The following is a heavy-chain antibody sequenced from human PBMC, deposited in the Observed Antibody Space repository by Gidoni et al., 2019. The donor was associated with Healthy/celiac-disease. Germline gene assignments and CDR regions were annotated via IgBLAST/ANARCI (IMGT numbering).Heavy chain of an antibody. V-gene: IGHV3-9*01. CDR2: ISWNSGSI. Sequence: VQLVESGGGLVQPGRSLRLSCAVSGFTFDDYAMHWVRKAPGKGLEWVSGISWNSGSIGYADSVKGRFTISRDNAKSSLYLQMNSLRAEDAALYYCAKDIRGGGNPGTYFDLWGRGTLVTVSS. J-gene: IGHJ2*01. D-gene: IGHD2-15*01. CDR1: GFTFDDYA. CDR3: AKDIRGGGNPGTYFDL.